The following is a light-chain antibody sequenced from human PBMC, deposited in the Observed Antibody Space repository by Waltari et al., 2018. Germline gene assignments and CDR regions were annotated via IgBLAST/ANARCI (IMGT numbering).Light chain of an antibody. V-gene: IGLV1-47*01. J-gene: IGLJ3*02. CDR1: SSNIGTNY. CDR3: AAWDDSRGV. Sequence: QSVLTQPPSASGTPGQRVTISCSGSSSNIGTNYVYWYQQLPGTAPKLLIYKNDQRPSGVPDRFSASNSGTSASRAISGLRSEDESTYYCAAWDDSRGVFGGGTKLTVL. CDR2: KND.